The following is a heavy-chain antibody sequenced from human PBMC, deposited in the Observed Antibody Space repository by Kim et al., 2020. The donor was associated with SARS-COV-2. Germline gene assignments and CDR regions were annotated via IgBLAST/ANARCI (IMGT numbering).Heavy chain of an antibody. CDR3: AKDPNWGSIGQGWFDF. CDR1: GFTFNDFA. D-gene: IGHD7-27*01. J-gene: IGHJ4*02. Sequence: GGSLRLSCEASGFTFNDFAMHWVRQAPGRGLEWVSGITFNGGSVVYADSVKGRFIMSRDNARNSVYLQVNNLRNEDTAIYFCAKDPNWGSIGQGWFDFWGQGTLVTVSS. CDR2: ITFNGGSV. V-gene: IGHV3-9*01.